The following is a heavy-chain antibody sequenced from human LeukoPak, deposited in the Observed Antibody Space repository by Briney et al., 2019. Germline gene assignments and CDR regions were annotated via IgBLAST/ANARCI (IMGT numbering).Heavy chain of an antibody. D-gene: IGHD6-19*01. CDR1: GYTFTSYG. CDR3: ARDLPGIAVAGKGFDY. J-gene: IGHJ4*02. Sequence: GASVKVSCKASGYTFTSYGISWVRQAPGQGLEWMGWISAYNGNTNYAQKLQGRVTMTTDTSTSTANMELRSLRSDDTAVYYCARDLPGIAVAGKGFDYWGQGTLVTVSS. V-gene: IGHV1-18*01. CDR2: ISAYNGNT.